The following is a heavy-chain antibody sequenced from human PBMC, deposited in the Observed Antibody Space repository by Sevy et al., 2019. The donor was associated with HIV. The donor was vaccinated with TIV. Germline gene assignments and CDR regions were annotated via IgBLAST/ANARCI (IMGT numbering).Heavy chain of an antibody. J-gene: IGHJ4*02. CDR3: TKGAEGTDYWRFLFPGF. Sequence: GGSLRLSCAASGFTFEDYAMHWVRQAPGKGLEWVSGINWNSGNIAYADSVKGRFTISRDNAKNSLYLQINSLGPEDTAFYYCTKGAEGTDYWRFLFPGFWGQGTLVTVSS. D-gene: IGHD3-3*01. CDR2: INWNSGNI. V-gene: IGHV3-9*01. CDR1: GFTFEDYA.